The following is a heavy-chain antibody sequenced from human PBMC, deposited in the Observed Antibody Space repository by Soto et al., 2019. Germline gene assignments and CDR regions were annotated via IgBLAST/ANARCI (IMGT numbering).Heavy chain of an antibody. CDR2: LLRPGRST. D-gene: IGHD3-16*01. V-gene: IGHV3-23*01. CDR1: GFMFSDYA. CDR3: AKDAIANDGIWLMDS. Sequence: GGSLRLACSASGFMFSDYAMTWARQAPGKELEWVSGLLRPGRSTYYADSVKGRFTISGDTSANTVYLQMDSLRAEDTAVYYCAKDAIANDGIWLMDSWGQGTVVTVSS. J-gene: IGHJ5*02.